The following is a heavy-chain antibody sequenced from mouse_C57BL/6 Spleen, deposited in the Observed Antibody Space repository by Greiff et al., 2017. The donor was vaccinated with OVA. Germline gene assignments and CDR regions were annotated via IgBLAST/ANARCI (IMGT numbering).Heavy chain of an antibody. CDR2: ISDGGRYT. V-gene: IGHV5-4*03. Sequence: EVMLVESGGGLVKPGGSLKLSCAASGFTFSSYAMSWVRQTPEKRLEWVATISDGGRYTYYPDNVKGRFTISRDNAKNNLYLQMSHLKSEDTAMYYCARNYYGSSYAMDYWGQGTSVTVSS. D-gene: IGHD1-1*01. CDR3: ARNYYGSSYAMDY. J-gene: IGHJ4*01. CDR1: GFTFSSYA.